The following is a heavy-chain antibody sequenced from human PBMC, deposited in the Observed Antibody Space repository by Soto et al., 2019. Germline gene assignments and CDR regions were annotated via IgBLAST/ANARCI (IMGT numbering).Heavy chain of an antibody. CDR1: GFTFSSYS. D-gene: IGHD3-3*01. Sequence: EVQLVESGGGLVQPGGSLRLSCAASGFTFSSYSMNWVRQAPGKGLEWVSYISSSSSTIYYADSVKGRFTISRDNAKNSLYLQMNSLRDEDTAVYYCARDQLRFLEWLPLDYWGQGTLVTVSS. J-gene: IGHJ4*02. CDR2: ISSSSSTI. CDR3: ARDQLRFLEWLPLDY. V-gene: IGHV3-48*02.